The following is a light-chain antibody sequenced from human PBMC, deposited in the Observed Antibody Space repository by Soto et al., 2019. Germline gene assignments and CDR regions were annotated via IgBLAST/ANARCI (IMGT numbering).Light chain of an antibody. CDR3: SSYAGSYTLV. V-gene: IGLV2-11*01. J-gene: IGLJ3*02. CDR1: TNDVGGYNY. Sequence: QSALTQPRSVSGSPGQSVTISCTGTTNDVGGYNYVSWYQQQPGKAPKLIIYDVTKRPSGVPDRFSGAKSGNTAALTISGLQADDDADYYCSSYAGSYTLVFGGGTKLTVL. CDR2: DVT.